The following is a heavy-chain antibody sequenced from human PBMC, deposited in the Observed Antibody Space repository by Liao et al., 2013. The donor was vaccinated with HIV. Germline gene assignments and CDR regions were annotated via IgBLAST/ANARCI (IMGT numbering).Heavy chain of an antibody. Sequence: QVQLQESGPGLVRPSETLSLTCTVSGASINNYYWNWIRQPAGKGLEWIGRIYTTGSTNYIPSLQSRITMSVDTSTNRFSLMLISVTAADTAVYYCARGTDFDYWGPGIQVTVSS. CDR2: IYTTGST. CDR3: ARGTDFDY. J-gene: IGHJ4*02. V-gene: IGHV4-4*07. CDR1: GASINNYY.